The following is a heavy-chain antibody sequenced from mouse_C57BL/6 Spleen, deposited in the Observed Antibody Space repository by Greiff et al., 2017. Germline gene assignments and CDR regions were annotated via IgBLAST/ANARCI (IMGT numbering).Heavy chain of an antibody. Sequence: VQLQESGAELVRPGASVTLSCKASGYTFTDYEMHWVKQTPVHGLEWIGAIDPETGGTAYNQKFKGKAILTADKSSSTAYMELRSLTSEDSAVYYCTRGLGLAWFAYWGQGTLVTVSA. CDR1: GYTFTDYE. D-gene: IGHD4-1*01. CDR2: IDPETGGT. CDR3: TRGLGLAWFAY. V-gene: IGHV1-15*01. J-gene: IGHJ3*01.